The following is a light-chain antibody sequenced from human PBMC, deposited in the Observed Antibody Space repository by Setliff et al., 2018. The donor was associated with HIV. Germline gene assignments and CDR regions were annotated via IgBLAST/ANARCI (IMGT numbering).Light chain of an antibody. J-gene: IGKJ4*01. CDR1: QSVLYSAINKNY. Sequence: DVVMTQSPDSLAGSLGERATINCTSSQSVLYSAINKNYLAWYQQKPGQPPRLLIYWASTRDLGVPDRFSGSGSGTDFTLTISNLQAEDVAVYYCQQYYMTPTFGGGTKV. V-gene: IGKV4-1*01. CDR2: WAS. CDR3: QQYYMTPT.